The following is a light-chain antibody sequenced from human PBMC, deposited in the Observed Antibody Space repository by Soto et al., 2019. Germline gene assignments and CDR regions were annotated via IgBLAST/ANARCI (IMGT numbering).Light chain of an antibody. CDR3: QRLNSYPIT. CDR2: AAS. V-gene: IGKV1-9*01. J-gene: IGKJ5*01. Sequence: DIQLTQSPSFLSASVGDRVTITCRASQVISSYLAWYQQKPGKAPKLLIYAASTLQSGVPSRFSGSRSGTEFTLTISSLQPEDFATYYCQRLNSYPITFGQGTRLEIK. CDR1: QVISSY.